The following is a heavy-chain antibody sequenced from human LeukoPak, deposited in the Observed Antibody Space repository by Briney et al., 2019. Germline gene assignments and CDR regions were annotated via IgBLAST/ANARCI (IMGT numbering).Heavy chain of an antibody. J-gene: IGHJ5*02. CDR1: GGSFSGYY. CDR3: ARQEQQLIYNWFDP. D-gene: IGHD6-13*01. V-gene: IGHV4-59*01. CDR2: IYYSGST. Sequence: SETLSLTCAVYGGSFSGYYWSWIRQPPGKGLEWIGYIYYSGSTNYNPSLKSRVTITVDTSKNQFSLRLTSVTAADTAVYYCARQEQQLIYNWFDPWGQGTLVTVSS.